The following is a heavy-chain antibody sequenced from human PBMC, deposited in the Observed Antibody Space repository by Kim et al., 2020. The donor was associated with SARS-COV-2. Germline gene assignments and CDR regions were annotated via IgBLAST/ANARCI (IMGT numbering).Heavy chain of an antibody. D-gene: IGHD1-26*01. Sequence: YYSASVKGRFAISRDNSKDTLFLEMQSLRAEDTAVYYCVRDSAGAATYFDLWGRGTLVIVSS. J-gene: IGHJ4*02. V-gene: IGHV3-33*01. CDR3: VRDSAGAATYFDL.